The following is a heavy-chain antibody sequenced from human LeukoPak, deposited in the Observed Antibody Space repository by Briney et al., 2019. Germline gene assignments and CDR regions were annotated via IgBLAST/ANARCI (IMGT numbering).Heavy chain of an antibody. Sequence: ASVKVSCKASGYTFTTYGLSWVRQAPGQGLEWLGWISTYDDNIKYAQSLQGRVTMTTDTSTSTAYMELRSLRSDDTAVYYCAREEFGAFDIWGQGTMVTVSS. D-gene: IGHD3-16*01. J-gene: IGHJ3*02. CDR3: AREEFGAFDI. CDR2: ISTYDDNI. CDR1: GYTFTTYG. V-gene: IGHV1-18*01.